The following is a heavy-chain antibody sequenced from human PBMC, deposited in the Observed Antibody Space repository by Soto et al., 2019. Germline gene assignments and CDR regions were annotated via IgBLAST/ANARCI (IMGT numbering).Heavy chain of an antibody. V-gene: IGHV3-7*03. CDR3: ARGAYCSTPSCYTDYYFYGLDV. CDR1: GFTFSSYW. J-gene: IGHJ6*02. D-gene: IGHD2-2*02. CDR2: IKQDGSEK. Sequence: SLRLSCAASGFTFSSYWMTWVRQAPGKGLEWVANIKQDGSEKYYVDSVKGRFTISRDSAKSSLYLQMKSLRAEDTAVYYCARGAYCSTPSCYTDYYFYGLDVWGQGTTVTVSS.